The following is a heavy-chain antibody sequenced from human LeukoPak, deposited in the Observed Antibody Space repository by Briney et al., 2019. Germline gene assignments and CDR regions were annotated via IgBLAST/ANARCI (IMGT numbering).Heavy chain of an antibody. J-gene: IGHJ4*02. CDR2: IIPIFGTA. V-gene: IGHV1-69*05. Sequence: ASVKVSCKASGGTFSSYAISWVRQAPGQGLEWMGRIIPIFGTANYAQKFQGGVTITTDESTSPAYMELSSLRSEDTAVYYWARFGDYLGYWGQGTLVTVSS. D-gene: IGHD3-10*01. CDR3: ARFGDYLGY. CDR1: GGTFSSYA.